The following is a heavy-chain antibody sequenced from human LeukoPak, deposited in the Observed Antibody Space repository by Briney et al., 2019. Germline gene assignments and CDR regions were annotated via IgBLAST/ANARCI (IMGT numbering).Heavy chain of an antibody. V-gene: IGHV3-15*07. CDR3: STLTSRGLSDS. CDR1: GFTFTNAW. J-gene: IGHJ4*02. D-gene: IGHD1-20*01. Sequence: GGSLRLSCAASGFTFTNAWMNWVRQAPGKGLEWVGRIKSKADGETIDYAASVKGRFTFSRDDSKNMLYLQMNSLKSEDTAVYYCSTLTSRGLSDSWGQGTLVTVSS. CDR2: IKSKADGETI.